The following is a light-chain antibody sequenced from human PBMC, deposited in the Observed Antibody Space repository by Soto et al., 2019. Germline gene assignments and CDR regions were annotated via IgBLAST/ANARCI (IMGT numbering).Light chain of an antibody. Sequence: DIVMTQSPDSLAVSLGERATINCKSSQSVLYSSNNKNYLSWYQQRPGQPPKLLIYWASTRESGVPDRFSGSGSGTDFTLTISSMQAADVAVYSCQHYYNTPPTFGGGTKVDIK. V-gene: IGKV4-1*01. CDR2: WAS. CDR3: QHYYNTPPT. CDR1: QSVLYSSNNKNY. J-gene: IGKJ4*01.